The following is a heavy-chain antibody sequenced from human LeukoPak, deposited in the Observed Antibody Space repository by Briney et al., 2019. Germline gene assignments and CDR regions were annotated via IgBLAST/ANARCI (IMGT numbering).Heavy chain of an antibody. CDR1: GGSISSGSYY. D-gene: IGHD6-19*01. CDR2: IYTSGST. CDR3: ARDPHGWPHDAFDI. J-gene: IGHJ3*02. Sequence: SETLSLTCTVSGGSISSGSYYWSWIRQPAGKGLEWIGRIYTSGSTNYNPSLKSRVTISVDTSKNQFSLKLSSVTAADTAVYYCARDPHGWPHDAFDIWGQGTMVTVSS. V-gene: IGHV4-61*02.